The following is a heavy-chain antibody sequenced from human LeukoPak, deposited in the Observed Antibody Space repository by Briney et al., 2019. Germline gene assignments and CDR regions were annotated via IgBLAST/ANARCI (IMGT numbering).Heavy chain of an antibody. V-gene: IGHV4-31*03. CDR1: GGSISSGGYY. CDR2: IYYSGST. Sequence: SQTLSLTCTASGGSISSGGYYWSWIRQHPGKGLEWIGYIYYSGSTYYNPSLKSRVTISVDTSKNQFSLKLSPVTAADTAVYYCVGAGSYRLFDYWGQGTMVTVSS. J-gene: IGHJ4*02. CDR3: VGAGSYRLFDY. D-gene: IGHD3-16*02.